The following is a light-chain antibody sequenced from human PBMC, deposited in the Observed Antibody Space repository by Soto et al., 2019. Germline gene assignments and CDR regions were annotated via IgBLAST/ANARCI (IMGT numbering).Light chain of an antibody. J-gene: IGLJ1*01. CDR3: QPYNTRVRAYNRV. CDR1: SSNIGAGYD. CDR2: ENS. Sequence: QSALTQPPSLSGAPGQRVTISCTGSSSNIGAGYDVHWYQQLPGTAPKLLIYENSNRPSGVSDRFSGSKSGTSASLAITGLQLEVVADYYGQPYNTRVRAYNRVFGTGPRVTVL. V-gene: IGLV1-40*01.